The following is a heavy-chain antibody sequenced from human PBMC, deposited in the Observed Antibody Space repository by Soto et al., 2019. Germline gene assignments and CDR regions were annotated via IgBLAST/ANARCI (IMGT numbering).Heavy chain of an antibody. J-gene: IGHJ5*02. CDR2: IFHDGNT. D-gene: IGHD2-8*02. CDR1: GASIGSGGW. V-gene: IGHV4-4*02. Sequence: SETLSLTCAVSGASIGSGGWWSWVRQPPGKGLEWIAEIFHDGNTDYSPSLKSRVTISVDKSQNQFSLNVYSVTAADTAVYYCARHEGWTGPDQWGQGTLVTVSS. CDR3: ARHEGWTGPDQ.